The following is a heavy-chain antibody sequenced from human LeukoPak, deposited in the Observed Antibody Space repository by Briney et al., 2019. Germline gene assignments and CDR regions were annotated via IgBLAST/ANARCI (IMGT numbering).Heavy chain of an antibody. CDR2: ISGSGGST. J-gene: IGHJ4*02. D-gene: IGHD3-22*01. CDR3: AKQGYDTSGYYLSFFDY. CDR1: GFTFSGYA. V-gene: IGHV3-23*01. Sequence: PGGSLRLSCAASGFTFSGYAMSWVRQAPGKGLEWVSAISGSGGSTFYADSVKGRFTISRDSSKNTLYLQMNSLRAEDTAVYYCAKQGYDTSGYYLSFFDYCGQGTLVTVSS.